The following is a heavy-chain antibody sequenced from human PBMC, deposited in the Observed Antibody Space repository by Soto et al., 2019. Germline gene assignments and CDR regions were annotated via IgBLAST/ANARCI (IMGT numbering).Heavy chain of an antibody. D-gene: IGHD3-22*01. V-gene: IGHV3-30*18. J-gene: IGHJ4*02. CDR3: AKDTYYYDSSGYYQEYFDY. Sequence: SLRLSCAASGFTFSSYGMHWVRQAPGKGLEWVAVISYGGSNKYYADSVKGRFTTSRDNSKNTLYLQMNSLRAEDTAVYYCAKDTYYYDSSGYYQEYFDYWGQGTLVTVSS. CDR1: GFTFSSYG. CDR2: ISYGGSNK.